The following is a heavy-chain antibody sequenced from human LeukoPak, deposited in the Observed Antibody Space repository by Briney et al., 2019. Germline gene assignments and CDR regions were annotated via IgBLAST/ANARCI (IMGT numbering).Heavy chain of an antibody. CDR1: GYTFTSYD. CDR3: ARDISSSWSNDY. J-gene: IGHJ4*02. Sequence: ASVKVSCKASGYTFTSYDINWVRQAAGQGLEWMGWLSPNSGNTGYAQKFQGRVTMTRNTSISTVYMELSSLIFEDTAVYYCARDISSSWSNDYWGQGTLVTVSP. D-gene: IGHD6-13*01. V-gene: IGHV1-8*01. CDR2: LSPNSGNT.